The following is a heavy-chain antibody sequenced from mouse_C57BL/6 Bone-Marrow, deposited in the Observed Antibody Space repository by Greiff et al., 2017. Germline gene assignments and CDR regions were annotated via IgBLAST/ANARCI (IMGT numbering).Heavy chain of an antibody. CDR3: DRSYYGSSYGYYAMDY. CDR2: IDPANGNT. D-gene: IGHD1-1*01. J-gene: IGHJ4*01. Sequence: VQLQQSVAELVRPGASVKLSCTASGFNIKNTYMHWVKQRPEQGLEWIGRIDPANGNTKYAPKFQGKATITADTSSNTAYLQLSSLTSEDTAIYYCDRSYYGSSYGYYAMDYWGQGTSVTVSS. V-gene: IGHV14-3*01. CDR1: GFNIKNTY.